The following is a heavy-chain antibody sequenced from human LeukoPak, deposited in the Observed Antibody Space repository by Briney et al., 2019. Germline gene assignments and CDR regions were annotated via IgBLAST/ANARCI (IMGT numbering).Heavy chain of an antibody. V-gene: IGHV3-7*01. CDR2: VYQDGSVE. CDR3: GNQCTGGACPEH. Sequence: GGSLRLSCVGSGFTINRYWMTWVRQAPGKGLEWVANVYQDGSVENYVDSVKGRFTISRDNAKNTVYLQMNSLRAEDTAVYYCGNQCTGGACPEHWGLGIQVTVSS. CDR1: GFTINRYW. J-gene: IGHJ4*02. D-gene: IGHD2-8*02.